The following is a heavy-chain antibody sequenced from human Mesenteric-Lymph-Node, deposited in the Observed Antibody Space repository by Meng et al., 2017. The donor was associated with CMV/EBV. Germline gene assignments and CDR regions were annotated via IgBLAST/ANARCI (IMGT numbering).Heavy chain of an antibody. V-gene: IGHV3-7*01. J-gene: IGHJ4*02. D-gene: IGHD6-13*01. Sequence: GGSLRLSCAASGFIFRDYWMTWLRQAPGKGLEWVANIDGDGNQRNYVDFVRGRFTISRDNVKKSLYLQMNSLRAEDTAVYYCARVKYSSSWYKYFDYWGQGTLVTVSS. CDR2: IDGDGNQR. CDR1: GFIFRDYW. CDR3: ARVKYSSSWYKYFDY.